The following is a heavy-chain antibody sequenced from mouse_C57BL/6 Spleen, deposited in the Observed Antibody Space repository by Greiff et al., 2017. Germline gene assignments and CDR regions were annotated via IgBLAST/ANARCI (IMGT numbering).Heavy chain of an antibody. CDR2: IDPEDGAT. CDR1: GFNFKDYY. Sequence: VQLKESGAELVKPGASVKLSCTASGFNFKDYYMHWVKQRPEQGLEWIGRIDPEDGATKYAPKFQGKATITADTSSNTAYLQLSSLTSEDNACYYGAREYYGSSFYYDYWGQGTTLTVSS. CDR3: AREYYGSSFYYDY. D-gene: IGHD1-1*01. J-gene: IGHJ2*01. V-gene: IGHV14-2*01.